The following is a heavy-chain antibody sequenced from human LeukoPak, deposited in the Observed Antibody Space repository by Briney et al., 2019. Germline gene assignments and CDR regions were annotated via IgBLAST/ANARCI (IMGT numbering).Heavy chain of an antibody. V-gene: IGHV4-61*01. CDR3: ARDPGYYGSGSRGAFDS. Sequence: SETLSLTCTVSGGSISFSTYYWSWIRQPPGKGLEWIGYIYYSGSTNYNPSLKSRVTMSVDTSRNQFSLKLSPVTAADTAVYYCARDPGYYGSGSRGAFDSWGQGTLVTVSS. J-gene: IGHJ4*02. D-gene: IGHD3-10*01. CDR1: GGSISFSTYY. CDR2: IYYSGST.